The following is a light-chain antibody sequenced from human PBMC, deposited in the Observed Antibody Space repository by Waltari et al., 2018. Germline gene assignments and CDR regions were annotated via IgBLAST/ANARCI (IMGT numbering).Light chain of an antibody. Sequence: EVLMTQSPPTLSVSPGERATLSCRASQSIARNLAWYQQKPGQAPRLLIYGASTRATDVPDRFSGSGSGTEFTLTISSLQSEDFAVYYCQQYNNWRTFGQGTKQEIK. CDR1: QSIARN. CDR2: GAS. J-gene: IGKJ2*01. V-gene: IGKV3-15*01. CDR3: QQYNNWRT.